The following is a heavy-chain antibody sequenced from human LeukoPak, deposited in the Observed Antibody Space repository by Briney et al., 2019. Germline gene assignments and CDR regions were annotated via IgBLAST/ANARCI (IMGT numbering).Heavy chain of an antibody. D-gene: IGHD3-22*01. CDR1: GFTFSSYS. Sequence: GGSLRLSCAASGFTFSSYSMNWVRQAPGKGLEWVSSISSSSYIYYADSVKGRFTISRDNAKNSLYLQMNSLRAEGTAVYYCARGGDYYDSSGYEGLGAFDIWGQGTMVTVSS. CDR2: ISSSSYI. J-gene: IGHJ3*02. CDR3: ARGGDYYDSSGYEGLGAFDI. V-gene: IGHV3-21*01.